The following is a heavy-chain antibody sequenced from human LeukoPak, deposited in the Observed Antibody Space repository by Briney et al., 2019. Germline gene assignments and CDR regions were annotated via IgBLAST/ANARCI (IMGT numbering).Heavy chain of an antibody. CDR2: INPNSGGT. J-gene: IGHJ6*03. D-gene: IGHD6-19*01. V-gene: IGHV1-2*06. CDR3: ASQNGVAVASRGPYYYYYMDV. CDR1: GYTFTGYY. Sequence: ASVKVSCKASGYTFTGYYMHWVRQAPGQGLEWMGRINPNSGGTKYAQKFQGRVNMTSDTSISTAYMELSRLRSDDTAVYYCASQNGVAVASRGPYYYYYMDVWGKGTTVTVSS.